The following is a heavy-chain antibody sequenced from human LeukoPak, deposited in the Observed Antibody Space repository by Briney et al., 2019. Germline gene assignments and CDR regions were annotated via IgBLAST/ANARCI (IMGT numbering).Heavy chain of an antibody. V-gene: IGHV3-30*02. CDR3: AKDWGGGSNWFDP. J-gene: IGHJ5*02. D-gene: IGHD3-16*01. CDR2: IRYDGSNK. CDR1: GFTFSSYG. Sequence: PGGSLRLSCVASGFTFSSYGMHWVRQAPGKGLAWVAFIRYDGSNKYYADSVKGRFTISRDNSKNTLYLQMNSLRAEDTAVYYCAKDWGGGSNWFDPWGQGTLVTVSS.